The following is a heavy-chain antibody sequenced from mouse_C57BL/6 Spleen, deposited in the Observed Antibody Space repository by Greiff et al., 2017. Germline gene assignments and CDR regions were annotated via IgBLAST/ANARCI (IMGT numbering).Heavy chain of an antibody. CDR3: ARITTVVNY. V-gene: IGHV1-59*01. J-gene: IGHJ2*01. CDR2: IDPSDSYT. D-gene: IGHD1-1*01. Sequence: QVQLQQPGAELVRPGTSVKLSCKASGYTFTSYWMHWVKQRPGQGLEWIGVIDPSDSYTNYNQKFKGKATLTVEPSSSPAYMPLSSLTSDDSAVYYCARITTVVNYWGQGTTLTVSS. CDR1: GYTFTSYW.